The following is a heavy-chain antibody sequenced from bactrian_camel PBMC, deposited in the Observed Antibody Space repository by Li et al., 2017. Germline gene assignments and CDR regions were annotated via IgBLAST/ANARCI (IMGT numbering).Heavy chain of an antibody. V-gene: IGHV3S6*01. Sequence: HVQLVESGGGSVQAGGSLRLSCVASGFAFSSYYMNWVRQAPGKGLEWVSTIYSDGTLTYYPDSVKGRFTISRDNAKSTVNLQMNSLKSEDTAVYYCARWGTAYSMDSWGKGTQVTVS. J-gene: IGHJ7*01. D-gene: IGHD1*01. CDR2: IYSDGTLT. CDR1: GFAFSSYY.